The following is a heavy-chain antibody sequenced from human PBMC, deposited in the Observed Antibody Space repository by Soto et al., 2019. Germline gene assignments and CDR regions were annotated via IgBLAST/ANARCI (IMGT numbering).Heavy chain of an antibody. CDR1: GGTFSSYA. D-gene: IGHD3-10*01. V-gene: IGHV1-69*13. CDR3: AASYGSGYRAFDY. Sequence: SVKVSCKASGGTFSSYAISWVRQAPGQGLEWMGGIIPIFGTANYAQKFQGRVTITADESTSTAYMELSSLRSEDTAVYYCAASYGSGYRAFDYWGQGTLVTVSS. J-gene: IGHJ4*02. CDR2: IIPIFGTA.